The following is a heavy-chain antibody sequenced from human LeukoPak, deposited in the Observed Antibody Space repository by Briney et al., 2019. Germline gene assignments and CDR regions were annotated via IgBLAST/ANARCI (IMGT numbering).Heavy chain of an antibody. D-gene: IGHD3-22*01. J-gene: IGHJ4*02. Sequence: GGSLRLSCAASGFTFSSYAMHWVRQAPGKGLEWVAVISYDGSNKYYADSVKGRFTISRDNSKNTLYLQMNSLRAEDTAVYYCARDSYYDSSGYYLVYRGQGTLVTVSS. CDR1: GFTFSSYA. V-gene: IGHV3-30-3*01. CDR3: ARDSYYDSSGYYLVY. CDR2: ISYDGSNK.